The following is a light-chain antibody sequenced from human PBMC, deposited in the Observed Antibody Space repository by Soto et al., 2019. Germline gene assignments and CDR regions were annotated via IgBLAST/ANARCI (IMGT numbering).Light chain of an antibody. Sequence: DIVMTPSPLSLPVTPGEPASISCRSSQSLLHITGYKYLDWYLQKPGQAPQLLIYLTSNRDSGVPDRFSGSGSGTEFTLKISRVEAEDVGVYYCIQPLQVPLTLGGGTKVEIK. CDR2: LTS. CDR1: QSLLHITGYKY. CDR3: IQPLQVPLT. J-gene: IGKJ4*01. V-gene: IGKV2-28*01.